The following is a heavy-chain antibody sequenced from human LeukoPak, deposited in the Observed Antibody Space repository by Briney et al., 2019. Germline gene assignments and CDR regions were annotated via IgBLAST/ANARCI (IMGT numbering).Heavy chain of an antibody. D-gene: IGHD1-26*01. CDR2: IKQDGSDK. J-gene: IGHJ4*02. Sequence: GGSLRLSCAASGFTFSSYWMSWVRQVPGTGLEWVANIKQDGSDKYYVDSVKGRFTISRDNAKNSLFLQINSLRAEDTAVYYCARGGGRTPDYWGQGTLVTVSS. CDR1: GFTFSSYW. CDR3: ARGGGRTPDY. V-gene: IGHV3-7*01.